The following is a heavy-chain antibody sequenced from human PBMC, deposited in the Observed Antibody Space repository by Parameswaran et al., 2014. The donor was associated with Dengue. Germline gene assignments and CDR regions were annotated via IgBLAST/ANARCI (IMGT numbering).Heavy chain of an antibody. D-gene: IGHD3-3*01. V-gene: IGHV1-69*01. Sequence: SWVRQAPGQGLEWMGGIIPIFGTANYAQKFQGRVTITADESTSTAYMELSSLRSEDTAVYYCATAPGDFWSGYYYYMDVWGKGTTVTVSS. CDR2: IIPIFGTA. CDR3: ATAPGDFWSGYYYYMDV. J-gene: IGHJ6*03.